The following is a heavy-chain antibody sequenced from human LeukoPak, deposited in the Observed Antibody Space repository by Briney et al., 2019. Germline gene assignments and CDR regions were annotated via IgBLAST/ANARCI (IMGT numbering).Heavy chain of an antibody. J-gene: IGHJ4*02. CDR2: ISAYNGKT. CDR3: ARFSDYGGNSGFDY. D-gene: IGHD4-23*01. CDR1: GYTFTTYG. V-gene: IGHV1-18*01. Sequence: ASVKVSCKASGYTFTTYGFSWVRQAPGQGLEWRAWISAYNGKTNYAQNFQGRVTMTTYTSTTTAYMELRSLRSDDTAVYYCARFSDYGGNSGFDYWGQGTLVTVSS.